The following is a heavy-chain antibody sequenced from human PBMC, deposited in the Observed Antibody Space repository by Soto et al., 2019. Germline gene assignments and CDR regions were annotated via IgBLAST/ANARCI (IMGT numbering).Heavy chain of an antibody. CDR1: GFTFSSYA. CDR2: ASGGGFST. D-gene: IGHD3-22*01. Sequence: PGGSLRLSCAASGFTFSSYAMSWVRQAPGKGLEWVSGASGGGFSTYYADSVKGRFTVSRDNSKNTLYLQMNSLRAEDTAVYYCAKDRDYDSYFDNSGQGTLVTVSS. J-gene: IGHJ4*02. CDR3: AKDRDYDSYFDN. V-gene: IGHV3-23*01.